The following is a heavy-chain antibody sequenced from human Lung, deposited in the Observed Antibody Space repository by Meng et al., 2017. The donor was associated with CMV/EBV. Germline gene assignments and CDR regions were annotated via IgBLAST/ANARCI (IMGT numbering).Heavy chain of an antibody. V-gene: IGHV4-30-4*08. J-gene: IGHJ5*02. Sequence: SETLSLXCTVSGGSISSGDYYWSWIRQPPGKGLEWIGYIYYSGSTYYNPSLKSRVTISVDTSKNQFSLKLSSVTAADTAVYYCARARGHYDFWSGYLNWCEPWGQGTXVPVSS. CDR2: IYYSGST. D-gene: IGHD3-3*01. CDR1: GGSISSGDYY. CDR3: ARARGHYDFWSGYLNWCEP.